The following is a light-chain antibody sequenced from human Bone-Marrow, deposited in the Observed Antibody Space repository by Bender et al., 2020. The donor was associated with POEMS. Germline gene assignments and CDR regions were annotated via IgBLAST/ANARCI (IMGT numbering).Light chain of an antibody. V-gene: IGLV1-44*01. CDR3: AVWDDSLNGWV. J-gene: IGLJ3*02. CDR2: TNN. CDR1: NSDIRSHA. Sequence: QSVLTQPPSASGTPGQRVTISYSGGNSDIRSHAVNWYQQFPGTAHKLLIYTNNQRPSGVPDRFSGSKSGTSAALAISGLQSEDEADYYCAVWDDSLNGWVFGGGTKLTVL.